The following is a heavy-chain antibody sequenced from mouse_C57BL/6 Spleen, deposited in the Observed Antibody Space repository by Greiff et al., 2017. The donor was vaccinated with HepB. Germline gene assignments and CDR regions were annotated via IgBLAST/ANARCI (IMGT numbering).Heavy chain of an antibody. J-gene: IGHJ3*01. CDR1: GYSFTGYY. CDR2: INPSTGGT. CDR3: ARTYYYGSSKGCAY. V-gene: IGHV1-42*01. D-gene: IGHD1-1*01. Sequence: VQLQQSGPELVKPGASVKISCKASGYSFTGYYMNWVKQSPEKSLEWIGEINPSTGGTTYNQKFKAKATLTVDKSSSTAYMQLKSLTSEDSAVYYCARTYYYGSSKGCAYWGQGTLVTVSA.